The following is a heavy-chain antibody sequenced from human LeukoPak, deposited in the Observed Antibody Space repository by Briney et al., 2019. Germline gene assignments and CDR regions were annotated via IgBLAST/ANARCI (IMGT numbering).Heavy chain of an antibody. CDR3: VSFYETY. V-gene: IGHV3-74*01. J-gene: IGHJ4*02. CDR1: RFTFSNYW. CDR2: IDTDGSTT. D-gene: IGHD2-2*01. Sequence: GGSLRLSCAASRFTFSNYWMHWVRQAPGKGLVWVSRIDTDGSTTRYADSVKGRFTISKDNAKNTVYLQMNNLRAEDTAVYYCVSFYETYWGRGTLVTVSS.